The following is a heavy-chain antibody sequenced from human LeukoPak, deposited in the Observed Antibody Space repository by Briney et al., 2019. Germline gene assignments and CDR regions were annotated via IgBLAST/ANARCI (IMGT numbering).Heavy chain of an antibody. V-gene: IGHV1-2*02. CDR1: GFTFTAYY. CDR2: INPHSGVT. Sequence: GASVKVSCKASGFTFTAYYIHWVRQAPGQGLEWSGCINPHSGVTSSPQNFQGRVTMTTDTSISAAYMELSSLISDDTAMYYCVREGNELLSKNFDYWGPGTLVTVSS. CDR3: VREGNELLSKNFDY. D-gene: IGHD2-21*02. J-gene: IGHJ4*02.